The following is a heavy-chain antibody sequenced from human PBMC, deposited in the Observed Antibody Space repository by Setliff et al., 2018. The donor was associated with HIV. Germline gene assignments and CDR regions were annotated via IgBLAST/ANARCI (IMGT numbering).Heavy chain of an antibody. J-gene: IGHJ4*02. Sequence: LSLTCAVSGVSFSGDYWSWVRQPPGKGLEWLSYIFSGSDTADYADSVRGRFTISRDNAKNSLYLQMNSLRAEVTAVYYCVRDKDWAFDYWGQGTLVTVSS. CDR1: GVSFSGDY. D-gene: IGHD3-9*01. CDR2: IFSGSDTA. V-gene: IGHV3-11*06. CDR3: VRDKDWAFDY.